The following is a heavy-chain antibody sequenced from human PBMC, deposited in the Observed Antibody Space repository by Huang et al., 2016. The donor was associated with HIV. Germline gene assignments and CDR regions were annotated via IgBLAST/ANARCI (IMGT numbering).Heavy chain of an antibody. CDR2: LNPDSGDA. CDR3: ARYGGASWGSYYFDF. CDR1: GYTFTTYA. D-gene: IGHD3-16*01. V-gene: IGHV1-3*01. Sequence: QVQLVQSGAEVKRPGASVKVSCKASGYTFTTYAMHWVRQAPGQGLEWMGWLNPDSGDAKYSVNDHDRVTFTRDAHASTAYMELTSLKSEDTAVYYCARYGGASWGSYYFDFWGQGALVIVSS. J-gene: IGHJ4*02.